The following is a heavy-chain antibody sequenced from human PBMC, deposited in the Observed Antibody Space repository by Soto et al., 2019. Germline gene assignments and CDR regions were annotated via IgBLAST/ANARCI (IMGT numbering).Heavy chain of an antibody. CDR1: GFTVSSNY. D-gene: IGHD3-10*01. CDR2: IYSGGST. J-gene: IGHJ6*02. Sequence: EVQLVETGGGLIQPGGSLRLSCAASGFTVSSNYMSWVRQAPGKGLECVSVIYSGGSTYYADSVKGRFTISRDNSKNTLYLQMNSLRAEDTAVYYCARGSGVRGVIHYYYYGMDVWGQGTTVTVSS. CDR3: ARGSGVRGVIHYYYYGMDV. V-gene: IGHV3-53*02.